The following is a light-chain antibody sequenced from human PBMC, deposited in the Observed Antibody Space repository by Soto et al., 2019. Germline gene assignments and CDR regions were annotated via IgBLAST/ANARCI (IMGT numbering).Light chain of an antibody. CDR3: QKTDNFPLT. CDR2: AAS. Sequence: DIQMTQSPSTVSASVGDRVTITCRASQGITTWLAWYQQKPGKAPRLLIYAASDLQSGIPSRFRGNGSGTEFTLTISNRQPENFASYHCQKTDNFPLTFGGGTKVEIK. CDR1: QGITTW. J-gene: IGKJ4*01. V-gene: IGKV1-12*01.